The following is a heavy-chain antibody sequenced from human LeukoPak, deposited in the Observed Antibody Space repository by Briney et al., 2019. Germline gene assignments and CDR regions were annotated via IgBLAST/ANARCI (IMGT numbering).Heavy chain of an antibody. V-gene: IGHV1-46*01. CDR3: ASVTMVRGAFDY. D-gene: IGHD3-10*01. J-gene: IGHJ4*02. CDR1: GYTLTELS. Sequence: ASVKVSFKVSGYTLTELSMHWVRQAPGQGLEWMGITNPSGGSTSYAQKFQGRVTMTRDTSTSTVYMELSSLRSEDTAVYYCASVTMVRGAFDYWGQGTLVTVSS. CDR2: TNPSGGST.